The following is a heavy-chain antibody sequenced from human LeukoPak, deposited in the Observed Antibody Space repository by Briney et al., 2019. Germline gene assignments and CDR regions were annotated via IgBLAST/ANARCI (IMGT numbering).Heavy chain of an antibody. J-gene: IGHJ4*02. Sequence: ASVKVSCNASGYTFTSYYMHWVRQAPGQGLEWMGIINPSGGSTSYAQKFQGRVTMTRDTSTSTVYMELSSLRSEDTAVYYCASGEAYYDFWSGYKAFDYWGQGTLVTVSS. V-gene: IGHV1-46*01. CDR2: INPSGGST. CDR1: GYTFTSYY. CDR3: ASGEAYYDFWSGYKAFDY. D-gene: IGHD3-3*01.